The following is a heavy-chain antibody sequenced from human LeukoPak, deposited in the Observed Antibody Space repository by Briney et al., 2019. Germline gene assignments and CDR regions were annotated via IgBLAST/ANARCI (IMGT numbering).Heavy chain of an antibody. CDR1: GYTFTSYY. V-gene: IGHV1-46*01. Sequence: GASVKVSCKASGYTFTSYYMRWVRQAPGQGLEWMGIINPSGGSTSYAQKFQGRVTMTRDMSTSTVYMELSSLRSEDTAVYYCARDATPGYCSSTSCANAFDIWGQGTMVTVSS. D-gene: IGHD2-2*03. CDR2: INPSGGST. CDR3: ARDATPGYCSSTSCANAFDI. J-gene: IGHJ3*02.